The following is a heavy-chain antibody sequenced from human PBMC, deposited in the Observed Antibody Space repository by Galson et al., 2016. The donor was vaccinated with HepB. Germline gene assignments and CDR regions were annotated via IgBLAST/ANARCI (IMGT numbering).Heavy chain of an antibody. J-gene: IGHJ6*04. Sequence: SETLSLTCTLSGGSISGYYWTWIRQPPGKGLEWIGDIYYTGSTNYNPSLESRVTISVDTSKNQFSLKVSSVTAADTAVYYCARDLKAVAGTYYYYGMDVWGKGTTVTVSS. CDR1: GGSISGYY. D-gene: IGHD6-19*01. CDR2: IYYTGST. CDR3: ARDLKAVAGTYYYYGMDV. V-gene: IGHV4-59*01.